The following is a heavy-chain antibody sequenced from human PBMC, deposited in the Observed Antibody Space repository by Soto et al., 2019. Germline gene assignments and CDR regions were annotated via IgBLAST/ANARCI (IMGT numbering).Heavy chain of an antibody. CDR1: GFSFTGYY. Sequence: ASVKVSCKASGFSFTGYYIHWLRQAPGQGLEWMGWINAHSGGTEYAQKFQGRVTLTRDTTIATAYLTLTSLTSDDTALYYCAKDLTRQLAYWLDPWGQGTQVTVSS. V-gene: IGHV1-2*02. CDR3: AKDLTRQLAYWLDP. J-gene: IGHJ5*02. CDR2: INAHSGGT. D-gene: IGHD6-6*01.